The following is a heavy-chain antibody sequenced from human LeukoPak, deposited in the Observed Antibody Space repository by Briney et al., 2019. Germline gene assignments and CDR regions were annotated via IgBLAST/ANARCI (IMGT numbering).Heavy chain of an antibody. CDR2: ISSSSSNI. CDR1: GFDFSTYS. D-gene: IGHD6-19*01. Sequence: GGSLRLSCAASGFDFSTYSIDWVRQAPRKGLVWVSYISSSSSNIYHADSVKGRFTISRDNAKNSLHLQMNSLRAEDTAVYYCARVGRSGWTVDYWGQGTLVTVSS. CDR3: ARVGRSGWTVDY. J-gene: IGHJ4*02. V-gene: IGHV3-48*04.